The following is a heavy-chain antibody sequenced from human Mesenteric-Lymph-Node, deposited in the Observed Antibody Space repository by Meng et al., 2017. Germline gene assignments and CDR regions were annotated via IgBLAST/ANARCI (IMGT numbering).Heavy chain of an antibody. CDR2: ISYDGSNK. D-gene: IGHD1-26*01. Sequence: GGSLRLSCAASGFTFSSYAMHWVRQAPGKGLEWVAVISYDGSNKYYADSVKGRFTISRDNSKNTLYLQMNSLRPEDTAIYYCARSYSRSGSSRWGRAFDIWGQGTMVTVSS. CDR3: ARSYSRSGSSRWGRAFDI. V-gene: IGHV3-30*01. J-gene: IGHJ3*02. CDR1: GFTFSSYA.